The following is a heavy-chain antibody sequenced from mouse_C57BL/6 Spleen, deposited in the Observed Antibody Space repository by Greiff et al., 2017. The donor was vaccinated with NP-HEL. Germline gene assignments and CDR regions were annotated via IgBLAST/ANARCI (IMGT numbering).Heavy chain of an antibody. CDR2: ISSGGSYT. J-gene: IGHJ2*01. CDR1: GFTFSSYG. D-gene: IGHD1-1*01. V-gene: IGHV5-6*01. Sequence: EVQVVESGGDLVKPGGSLKLSCAASGFTFSSYGMSWVRQTPDKRLEWVATISSGGSYTYYPDSVKGRFTISRDNAKNTLYLQMSSLKSEDTAMYYCARLIYYYGSSYGYFDYWGQGTTLTVSS. CDR3: ARLIYYYGSSYGYFDY.